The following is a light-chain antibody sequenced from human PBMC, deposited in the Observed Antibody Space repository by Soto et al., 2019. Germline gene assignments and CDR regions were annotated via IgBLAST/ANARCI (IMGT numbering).Light chain of an antibody. CDR3: SSYTGRGSLV. J-gene: IGLJ2*01. Sequence: QSALTQPASVSGSPGQSITISCTGSSSDVGGYNYVSWYQQPPGKAPKLMIYEVSNRPSGISNRFSGSKYGNTASLTISGLQAEDEADYHCSSYTGRGSLVFGGGTKLTVL. CDR1: SSDVGGYNY. V-gene: IGLV2-14*01. CDR2: EVS.